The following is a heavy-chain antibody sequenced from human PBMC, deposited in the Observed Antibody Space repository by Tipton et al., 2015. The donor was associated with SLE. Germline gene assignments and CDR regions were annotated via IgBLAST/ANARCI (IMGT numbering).Heavy chain of an antibody. CDR1: GFSFGDYT. CDR2: IRGRGFRGTT. J-gene: IGHJ4*02. Sequence: RSLRLSCTASGFSFGDYTMSWFRQAPGKGLEWVGFIRGRGFRGTTEYAASVQGRFTISRDDSKSVAYLQINSLKTEDTAMYFCSRMGFCSRTSCSRTLRRFDYWGQGTLVTVSS. D-gene: IGHD2-2*01. CDR3: SRMGFCSRTSCSRTLRRFDY. V-gene: IGHV3-49*03.